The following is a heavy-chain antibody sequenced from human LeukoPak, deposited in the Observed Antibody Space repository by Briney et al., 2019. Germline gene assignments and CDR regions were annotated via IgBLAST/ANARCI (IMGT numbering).Heavy chain of an antibody. J-gene: IGHJ4*02. CDR2: IYYSGST. CDR1: GGSVSSGSYY. Sequence: SETLSLTCTVSGGSVSSGSYYWNWIRQPPGKGLEWIGYIYYSGSTNYNPSLKSRVTISVDTSKNQFSLKLSSVTAADTAVYYCARVSPDNYYDSSGYYYGFDYWGQGTLVTVSS. D-gene: IGHD3-22*01. CDR3: ARVSPDNYYDSSGYYYGFDY. V-gene: IGHV4-61*01.